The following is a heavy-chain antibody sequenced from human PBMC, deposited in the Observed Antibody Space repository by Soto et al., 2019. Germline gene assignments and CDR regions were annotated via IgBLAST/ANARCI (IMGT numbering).Heavy chain of an antibody. CDR3: AIIPQRFY. Sequence: QVRLVQSGAEEKKPGASVKVSCKASGYTLTYYAMHWVRQAPGQRPEWMGWINTDNGNTKYSQMFQGRITITRDTSASTVYMELSSLRSEDTAVYYCAIIPQRFYWGQGTRVTVSS. D-gene: IGHD3-16*01. CDR2: INTDNGNT. J-gene: IGHJ4*02. CDR1: GYTLTYYA. V-gene: IGHV1-3*04.